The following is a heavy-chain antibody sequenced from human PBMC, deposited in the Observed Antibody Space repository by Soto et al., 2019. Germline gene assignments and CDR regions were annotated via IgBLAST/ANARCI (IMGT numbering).Heavy chain of an antibody. CDR2: IYYSGST. V-gene: IGHV4-30-4*01. D-gene: IGHD2-2*01. J-gene: IGHJ5*02. CDR1: GGSISSGDYY. Sequence: QVQLQESGPGLVKPSQTLSLTCTVSGGSISSGDYYWSWIRQPPGKGLEWIGYIYYSGSTYYNPSLNIRVTISVDTSKTQFSLKLSSVTAADTAVYYCARATIVLVPAAMVSHWFDPWGQGTLVTVSS. CDR3: ARATIVLVPAAMVSHWFDP.